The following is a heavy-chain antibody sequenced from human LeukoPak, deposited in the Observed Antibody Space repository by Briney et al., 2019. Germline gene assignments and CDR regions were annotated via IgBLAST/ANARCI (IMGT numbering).Heavy chain of an antibody. Sequence: GGSLRLSCAASGFTFSSYGMHWVRQAPGKGLEWVAVISYDGSNKYYADSVKGRFTISRDNSKNTLYLQMNSLRAEDTAVYYCARDTPAGTNGMDVWGQGTTVTVSS. D-gene: IGHD6-13*01. CDR1: GFTFSSYG. V-gene: IGHV3-30*03. J-gene: IGHJ6*02. CDR2: ISYDGSNK. CDR3: ARDTPAGTNGMDV.